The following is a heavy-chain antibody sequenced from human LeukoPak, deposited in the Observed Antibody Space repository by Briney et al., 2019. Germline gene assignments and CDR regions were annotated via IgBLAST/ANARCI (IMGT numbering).Heavy chain of an antibody. J-gene: IGHJ4*02. V-gene: IGHV4-34*01. CDR2: INHSGST. CDR3: ARHSAGAPTFDY. Sequence: SETLSLTCAVYGGSFSGYYWSWIRQPPGKGLEWIGEINHSGSTNYNPSLKSRVTISVDTSKNQFSLKLSSVTAADTAVYYCARHSAGAPTFDYWGQGTLVTVSS. D-gene: IGHD3-10*01. CDR1: GGSFSGYY.